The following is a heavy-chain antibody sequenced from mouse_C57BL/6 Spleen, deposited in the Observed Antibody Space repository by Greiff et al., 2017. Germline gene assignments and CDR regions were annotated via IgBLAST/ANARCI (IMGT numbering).Heavy chain of an antibody. CDR3: ARDGNYERYFDY. J-gene: IGHJ2*01. CDR1: GFTFSSYA. V-gene: IGHV5-4*01. Sequence: EVKLVESGGGLVKPGGSLKLSCAASGFTFSSYAMSWVRQTPEKRLEWVATISDGGGYTYYPDNVKGRFTISRDNAKNNLYLQMSHLKSEDTAMYYCARDGNYERYFDYWGQGTTLTGSS. D-gene: IGHD2-1*01. CDR2: ISDGGGYT.